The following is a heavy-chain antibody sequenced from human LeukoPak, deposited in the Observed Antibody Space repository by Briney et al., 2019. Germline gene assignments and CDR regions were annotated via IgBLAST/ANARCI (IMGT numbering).Heavy chain of an antibody. D-gene: IGHD3-22*01. CDR1: GFTFSSYG. CDR2: IRYDGSNK. V-gene: IGHV3-30*02. J-gene: IGHJ4*02. CDR3: AKDPGRIYYESSGYPGY. Sequence: GGSLRLSCAASGFTFSSYGMHWVRQAPGKGLEWVAFIRYDGSNKYYADSVKGRFTISRDNSKNTLYLQMNSLRAEDTAVYYCAKDPGRIYYESSGYPGYWGQGTLITVST.